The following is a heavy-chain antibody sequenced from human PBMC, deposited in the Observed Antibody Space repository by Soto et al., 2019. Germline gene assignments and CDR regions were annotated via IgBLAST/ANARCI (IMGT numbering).Heavy chain of an antibody. CDR1: GGSISSSSYY. CDR3: ASREETYYYDSSGFPY. V-gene: IGHV4-39*01. D-gene: IGHD3-22*01. J-gene: IGHJ4*02. CDR2: IYYSGST. Sequence: QLQLQESGPGLVKPSETLSLTCTVSGGSISSSSYYWGWIRQPPGKGLEWIGSIYYSGSTYYNPSLKSRVTISVDTSKTQFSLKLSSVTAADTAVYYCASREETYYYDSSGFPYWGQGTLVTVSS.